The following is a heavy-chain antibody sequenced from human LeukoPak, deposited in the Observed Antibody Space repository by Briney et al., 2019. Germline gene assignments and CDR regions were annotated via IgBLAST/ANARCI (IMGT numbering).Heavy chain of an antibody. CDR3: TRRAARWQFDL. D-gene: IGHD5-24*01. Sequence: PGRSLRLSSAVSGFNFDDYAMRWVRHAPGGGLWWVSGINWKTGNGIYTDSVNGRLTISRDNAKNSLYLQMSSLRAEDTALYYCTRRAARWQFDLWGRGTLLTVSS. CDR2: INWKTGNG. V-gene: IGHV3-9*01. CDR1: GFNFDDYA. J-gene: IGHJ2*01.